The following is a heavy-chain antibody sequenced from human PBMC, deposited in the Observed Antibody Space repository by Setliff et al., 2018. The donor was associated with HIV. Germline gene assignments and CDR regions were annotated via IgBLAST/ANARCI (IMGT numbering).Heavy chain of an antibody. D-gene: IGHD6-6*01. CDR2: IDPSDSHT. Sequence: ESLKISCKGSGYSFTSYWISWVRQMPGKGLEWMGRIDPSDSHTYYSPSYQGHVTISADKSISTAYLQWTSLKASDTAMYYCARLEQLVPGYYYMDVWGKGTTVTVSS. CDR1: GYSFTSYW. V-gene: IGHV5-10-1*01. CDR3: ARLEQLVPGYYYMDV. J-gene: IGHJ6*03.